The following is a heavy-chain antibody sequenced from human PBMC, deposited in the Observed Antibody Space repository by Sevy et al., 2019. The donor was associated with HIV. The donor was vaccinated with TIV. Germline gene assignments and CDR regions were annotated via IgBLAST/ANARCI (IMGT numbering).Heavy chain of an antibody. CDR1: GFTFSTYG. D-gene: IGHD4-17*01. J-gene: IGHJ4*02. V-gene: IGHV3-33*01. CDR3: ARDLEFYDYGDYGPAFMPDY. CDR2: IWFDGSNT. Sequence: GGSLRLSCAASGFTFSTYGMHWVRQAPGKGLELVAVIWFDGSNTYYADSVKGRFTISRDIAKNTLHLQMNSLRVEDTAVYYCARDLEFYDYGDYGPAFMPDYWGQGTLVTVSS.